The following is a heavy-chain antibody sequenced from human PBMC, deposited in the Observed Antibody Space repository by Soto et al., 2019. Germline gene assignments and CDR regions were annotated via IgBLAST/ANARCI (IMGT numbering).Heavy chain of an antibody. D-gene: IGHD6-13*01. V-gene: IGHV1-18*01. CDR2: IYPYNGNT. Sequence: QVQLVQSGAEVRKPGASVKVSCKSSGYTFINHGIFWVRQAPGQGLEWMAWIYPYNGNTNYAQKFLGRVTLTTDTSTSTAYMDLRSLTADDTVIYYCARDVSGAAGGGYWGQGTLVTVSS. CDR1: GYTFINHG. CDR3: ARDVSGAAGGGY. J-gene: IGHJ4*02.